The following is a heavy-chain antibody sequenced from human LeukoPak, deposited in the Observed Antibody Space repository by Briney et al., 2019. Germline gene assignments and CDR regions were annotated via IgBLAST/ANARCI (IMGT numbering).Heavy chain of an antibody. Sequence: GGSLRLSCAASGFNFSSYEMNWVRQAPGKGLEWVSYISSSGSTIYYADSVKGRFTISRDNAKNSLYLQMNSLRAEDTAVYYCEGSSSWYSGDAFDIWGQGTMVTVSS. J-gene: IGHJ3*02. CDR2: ISSSGSTI. D-gene: IGHD6-13*01. CDR3: EGSSSWYSGDAFDI. CDR1: GFNFSSYE. V-gene: IGHV3-48*03.